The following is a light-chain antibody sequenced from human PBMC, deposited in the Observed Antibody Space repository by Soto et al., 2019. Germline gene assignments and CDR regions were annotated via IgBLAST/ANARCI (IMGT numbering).Light chain of an antibody. CDR1: QTISSN. CDR3: QQYNDWPRT. V-gene: IGKV3-15*01. CDR2: GAS. J-gene: IGKJ1*01. Sequence: EIMMTQSPATLSVSPGERATLSWRASQTISSNLAWYQQKPGQAPRLLIHGASTRATGIPARFIGSGSGTEFTLTISSLQSEDFAAYYCQQYNDWPRTFGQGTKVEIK.